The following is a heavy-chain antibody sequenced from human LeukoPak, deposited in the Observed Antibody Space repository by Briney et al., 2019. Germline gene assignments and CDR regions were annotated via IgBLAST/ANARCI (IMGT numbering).Heavy chain of an antibody. CDR2: IMPNGETR. V-gene: IGHV3-64*01. J-gene: IGHJ3*02. CDR1: GFSFSNYV. Sequence: GGSPRLSCAAAGFSFSNYVMHWVRQAPGKGLEYVSAIMPNGETRGYANSMKGRFTISRDNSKNTLYLQMGRLRAEDMAIYYCARDRDGGFAFDIWGQGTLVTVSS. D-gene: IGHD2-15*01. CDR3: ARDRDGGFAFDI.